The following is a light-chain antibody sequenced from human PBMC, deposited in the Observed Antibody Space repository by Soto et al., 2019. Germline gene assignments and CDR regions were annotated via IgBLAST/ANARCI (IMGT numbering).Light chain of an antibody. CDR3: AAWDSNLGGPA. J-gene: IGLJ2*01. CDR2: RNN. CDR1: SSNIGSKY. V-gene: IGLV1-47*01. Sequence: QSVLTQPPSASGTPGQRVTSSCSGSSSNIGSKYVYWYQQLPGTAPKLLMYRNNQRPSGVPDRFSGSKSGTSASLAISGLRSEDEADYHCAAWDSNLGGPAFGGGTKLTVL.